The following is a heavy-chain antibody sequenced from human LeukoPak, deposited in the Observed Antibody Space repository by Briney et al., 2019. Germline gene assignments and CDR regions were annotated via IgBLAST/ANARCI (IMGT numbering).Heavy chain of an antibody. CDR1: GFTLSSYS. CDR2: ISSSSSTI. Sequence: GGSLRLSCAASGFTLSSYSMNWVRQAPGRGLEWGSYISSSSSTIYYADSVKGRFTISRDNAKNSLYLQRNSLRAEDTAVYYCARVDGSGSYRAFDIWGQGTMVTVSS. D-gene: IGHD3-10*01. J-gene: IGHJ3*02. V-gene: IGHV3-48*01. CDR3: ARVDGSGSYRAFDI.